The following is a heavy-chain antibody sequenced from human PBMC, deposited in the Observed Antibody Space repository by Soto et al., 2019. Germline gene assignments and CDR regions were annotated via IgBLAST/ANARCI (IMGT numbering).Heavy chain of an antibody. J-gene: IGHJ4*02. D-gene: IGHD6-6*01. CDR3: ARQKCSNLACPFDN. CDR1: LESIYSDSNF. CDR2: FYYDRSP. V-gene: IGHV4-39*01. Sequence: PSETLSLTCTVSLESIYSDSNFWGWIRQPPGKGLEWIGSFYYDRSPYTNPSLRSRVTIAVDTSKNQLSLKLNSVTAADTAMYYCARQKCSNLACPFDNWGQGTLVTVSS.